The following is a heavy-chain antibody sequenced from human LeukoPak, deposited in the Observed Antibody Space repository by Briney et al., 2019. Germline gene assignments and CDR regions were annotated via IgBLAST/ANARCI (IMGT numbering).Heavy chain of an antibody. V-gene: IGHV1-69*04. CDR2: IIPMVGIV. D-gene: IGHD4-11*01. J-gene: IGHJ6*02. Sequence: ASVKVSCKASGGTFSSYSINWVRQAPGQGLEWMGRIIPMVGIVNYAQKFQGRVTILADNSTNTVYMELSSLTSEDTAVYYCARDALQPQYYYYGVDVWGQGTTVTVSS. CDR3: ARDALQPQYYYYGVDV. CDR1: GGTFSSYS.